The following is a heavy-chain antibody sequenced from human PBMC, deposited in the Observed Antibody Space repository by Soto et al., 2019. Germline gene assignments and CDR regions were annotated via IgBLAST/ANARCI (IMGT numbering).Heavy chain of an antibody. CDR2: INPSGGST. CDR3: ARDRIAVAAKAFLRYNWFDP. V-gene: IGHV1-46*01. D-gene: IGHD6-19*01. CDR1: GYTFTSYY. J-gene: IGHJ5*02. Sequence: GASVKVSCKASGYTFTSYYMHWVRQAPGQGLEWMGIINPSGGSTSYAQKFQGRVTMTRDTSTSTVYMELSSLRSEDTAVYYCARDRIAVAAKAFLRYNWFDPWGQGTLVTVSS.